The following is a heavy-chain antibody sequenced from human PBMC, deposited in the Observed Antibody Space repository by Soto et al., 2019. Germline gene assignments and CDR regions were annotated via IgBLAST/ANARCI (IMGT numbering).Heavy chain of an antibody. Sequence: GASVKVSCKASGYTFTGYYIHWVRQAPGQGLEWMGWINPNSGGTNYAQKFQGWVTMTRDTSISTAYMELSRLRSDDTAVYYCARDAHYGSGSYYLNYYYGMDVWGQGTTVTVSS. CDR1: GYTFTGYY. J-gene: IGHJ6*02. CDR2: INPNSGGT. CDR3: ARDAHYGSGSYYLNYYYGMDV. D-gene: IGHD3-10*01. V-gene: IGHV1-2*04.